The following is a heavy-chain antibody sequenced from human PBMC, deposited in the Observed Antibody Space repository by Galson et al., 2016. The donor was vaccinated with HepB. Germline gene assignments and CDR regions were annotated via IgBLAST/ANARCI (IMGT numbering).Heavy chain of an antibody. Sequence: PALVKPTQTLTLTCTLSGFGLNTHGVGVAWIRQPPGKAPEWLALVYWDGEERYNPSLKSRLTISRDTSKNQVVVTMTDMQPVDAGTYFCSRRQVVSHTGFFDSWGQGALVTVSS. CDR3: SRRQVVSHTGFFDS. J-gene: IGHJ4*02. D-gene: IGHD5-12*01. CDR2: VYWDGEE. CDR1: GFGLNTHGVG. V-gene: IGHV2-5*02.